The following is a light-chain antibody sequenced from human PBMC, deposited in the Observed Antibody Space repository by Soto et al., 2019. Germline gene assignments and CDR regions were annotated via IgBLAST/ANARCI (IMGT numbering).Light chain of an antibody. CDR2: AAS. CDR1: QGIGKG. CDR3: QQSYRTPT. J-gene: IGKJ5*01. V-gene: IGKV1-39*01. Sequence: DIQLTQSPSFLSASVGDRVTITCRASQGIGKGLAWYQQKPGKVPTVLIYAASTLQSGVPSRFSGSGSGTDYTLTISSLQPEDFATYYCQQSYRTPTFGQGTRLEIK.